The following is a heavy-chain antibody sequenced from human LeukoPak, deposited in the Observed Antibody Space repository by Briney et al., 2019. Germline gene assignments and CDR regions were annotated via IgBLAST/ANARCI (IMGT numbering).Heavy chain of an antibody. CDR1: GVSFSTYY. V-gene: IGHV4-34*01. D-gene: IGHD4-17*01. CDR3: ARQLYGADH. J-gene: IGHJ4*02. CDR2: VNHSGYT. Sequence: SETLSLTCGVSGVSFSTYYWRWIRQSPEKGLEWIGEVNHSGYTNYNPSLKSRVTISVDTSKNQFSLKLSSVTAADTAVYYCARQLYGADHWGQGTLVTVSS.